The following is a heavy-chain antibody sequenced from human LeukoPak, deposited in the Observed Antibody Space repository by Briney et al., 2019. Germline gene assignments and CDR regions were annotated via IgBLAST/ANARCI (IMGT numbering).Heavy chain of an antibody. CDR3: VRGGATVTTGVDY. D-gene: IGHD4-17*01. V-gene: IGHV1-3*01. Sequence: ASVKVSCKASGYTFTSYAMHWVRQAPGQRLEWMGWINAGNGNTKYSQKFQGRVTITRDTSASTAYMELSSLRSEDTAVYYCVRGGATVTTGVDYWGQGTLVTVSS. J-gene: IGHJ4*02. CDR1: GYTFTSYA. CDR2: INAGNGNT.